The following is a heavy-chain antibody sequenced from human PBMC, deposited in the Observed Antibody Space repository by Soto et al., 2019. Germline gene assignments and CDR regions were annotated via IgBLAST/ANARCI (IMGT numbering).Heavy chain of an antibody. CDR1: GYTFTGYY. CDR2: INPSSGGT. Sequence: ASVKVSCKASGYTFTGYYMHWVRQAPGQGLEWIGWINPSSGGTNYAQKFQGWVTMTRDTSISTAYMELSRLRSDDTAVYYCARTSLPFPSYYGMDVWGEGNTVTVSS. J-gene: IGHJ6*04. V-gene: IGHV1-2*04. CDR3: ARTSLPFPSYYGMDV.